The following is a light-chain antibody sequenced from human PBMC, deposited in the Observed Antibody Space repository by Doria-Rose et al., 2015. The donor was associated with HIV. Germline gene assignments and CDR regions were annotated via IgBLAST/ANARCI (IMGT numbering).Light chain of an antibody. J-gene: IGKJ3*01. CDR2: DAS. V-gene: IGKV3-11*01. CDR1: QSVSSN. CDR3: QQRSNWPPIFT. Sequence: TLSLSPGERATLSCRASQSVSSNLAWYQQKPGQAPRLLIYDASNRATGIPARFSGSGSGTDFTLTISSLEPEDFAVYFCQQRSNWPPIFTFGPGTRVDI.